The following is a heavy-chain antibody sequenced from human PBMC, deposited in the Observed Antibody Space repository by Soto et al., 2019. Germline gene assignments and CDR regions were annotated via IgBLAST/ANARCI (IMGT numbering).Heavy chain of an antibody. V-gene: IGHV4-31*03. CDR2: IYYSGST. CDR1: GGSISSGGYY. D-gene: IGHD6-13*01. Sequence: SETLSLTCTVSGGSISSGGYYWSWIRQHPGKGLEWIGYIYYSGSTYYNPSLKSRVTISVDTSKNQFSLKLSSVTAADTAVYYCARSFGVAAPGIFDVWGQGTLVTVSS. CDR3: ARSFGVAAPGIFDV. J-gene: IGHJ4*02.